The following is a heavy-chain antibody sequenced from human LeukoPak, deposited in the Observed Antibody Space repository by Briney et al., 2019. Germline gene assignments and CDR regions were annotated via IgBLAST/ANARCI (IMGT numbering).Heavy chain of an antibody. D-gene: IGHD3-9*01. V-gene: IGHV3-33*01. Sequence: PGGSLRLSCAASGFTFSSYGMHWVRQAPGKGLEWVAVIWYDGSNKYYADSVKGRFTISRDNSKNTLYLQMNSLRAEDTAVYYCARDRIGDILTGYYRYGMDVWGQGTTVTVSS. CDR2: IWYDGSNK. CDR3: ARDRIGDILTGYYRYGMDV. CDR1: GFTFSSYG. J-gene: IGHJ6*02.